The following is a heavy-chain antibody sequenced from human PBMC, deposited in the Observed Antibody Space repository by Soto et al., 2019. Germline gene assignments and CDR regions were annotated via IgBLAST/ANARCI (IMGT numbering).Heavy chain of an antibody. V-gene: IGHV3-23*01. CDR1: GFSFSSYA. CDR3: AKDDGSSWYVDY. CDR2: ISGSGVRT. Sequence: EVQLLESGGGLVQPGWSLRLSCIASGFSFSSYAMSWVRQAPGKGLEWVSGISGSGVRTYYADSVKGRFTISRDNSKNTLYLQMNSLRAEDTAVHYCAKDDGSSWYVDYWGQGTLVTVSS. D-gene: IGHD6-13*01. J-gene: IGHJ4*02.